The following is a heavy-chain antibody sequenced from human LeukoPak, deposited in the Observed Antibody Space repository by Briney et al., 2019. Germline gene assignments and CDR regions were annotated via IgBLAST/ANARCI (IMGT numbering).Heavy chain of an antibody. D-gene: IGHD3-22*01. CDR1: GGSISSYY. J-gene: IGHJ4*02. Sequence: SETLSLTCTASGGSISSYYWSWIRRPPGKGLEWIGYIYYSGSTNYNPSLKSRVTISVDTSKNQFSLKLSSVTAADTAVYYCASYSYYYDSSGYFDYWGQGTLVTVSS. CDR3: ASYSYYYDSSGYFDY. V-gene: IGHV4-59*01. CDR2: IYYSGST.